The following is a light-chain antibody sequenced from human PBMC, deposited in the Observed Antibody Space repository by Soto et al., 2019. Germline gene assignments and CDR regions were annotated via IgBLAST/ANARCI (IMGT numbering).Light chain of an antibody. CDR2: LGS. CDR1: QSLLHKNGYNY. J-gene: IGKJ1*01. V-gene: IGKV2-28*01. Sequence: IVSTHTPISLPVTPGEPASISCRSSQSLLHKNGYNYVDWYMQKPGQSPQLLIYLGSNRASGVPDRFSGSGSDTYFTLEISRVEADDVGVYYSMLPLENFRTFGQGAKV. CDR3: MLPLENFRT.